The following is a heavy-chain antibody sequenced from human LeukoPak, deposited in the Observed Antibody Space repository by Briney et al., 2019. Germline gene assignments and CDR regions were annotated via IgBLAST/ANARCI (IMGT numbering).Heavy chain of an antibody. CDR1: GFSFSDYG. CDR2: ILKDGSNT. V-gene: IGHV3-30*02. Sequence: PGGSLTLSCAASGFSFSDYGIHWVRQAPGKGREGVAFILKDGSNTHYVHSVKGRFTIYRDNYKNKLYLQMNIWTDNDTALYCCSRESRHLRSTRGGLKESRGAFFYYWGAGTLVTVSS. CDR3: SRESRHLRSTRGGLKESRGAFFYY. J-gene: IGHJ4*02. D-gene: IGHD3-10*01.